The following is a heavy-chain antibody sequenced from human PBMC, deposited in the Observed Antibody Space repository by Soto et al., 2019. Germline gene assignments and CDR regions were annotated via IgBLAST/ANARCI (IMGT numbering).Heavy chain of an antibody. Sequence: SETLSLTCIVSGGSISSYYWSWIRQPPGKGLEWIGFISYSGSTYYSTSLKSRVTISVDTSKSQFSLNLSFVTAADTAVYYCATMGTPATGLYFFDYWGQGSLVTVSS. D-gene: IGHD2-15*01. CDR3: ATMGTPATGLYFFDY. CDR1: GGSISSYY. V-gene: IGHV4-59*06. CDR2: ISYSGST. J-gene: IGHJ4*02.